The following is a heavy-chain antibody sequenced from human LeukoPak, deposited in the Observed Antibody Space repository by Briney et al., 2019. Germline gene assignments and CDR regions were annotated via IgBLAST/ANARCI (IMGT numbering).Heavy chain of an antibody. CDR3: ASDYYDSSGHLGY. CDR1: GGSISSGSYY. D-gene: IGHD3-22*01. CDR2: IYTSGST. V-gene: IGHV4-61*02. J-gene: IGHJ4*02. Sequence: PSETLSLTCTVSGGSISSGSYYWSWIRQPAGKGLEWIGRIYTSGSTNYNPSLKSRVTMSVDTSKNQFSLKLSSVTAADTAVYYCASDYYDSSGHLGYWGQGTLVTVSS.